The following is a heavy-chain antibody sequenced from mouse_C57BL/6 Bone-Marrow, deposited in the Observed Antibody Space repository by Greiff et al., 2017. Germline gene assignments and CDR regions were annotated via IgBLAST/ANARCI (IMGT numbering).Heavy chain of an antibody. CDR3: ARGDSSGSWFAY. D-gene: IGHD3-2*02. CDR2: IWRGGST. CDR1: GFSLTSYG. J-gene: IGHJ3*01. Sequence: VKLQQSGPGLVQPSPSLSITCTVSGFSLTSYGVHWVRQSPGKGLEWLGVIWRGGSTDYNAAFISRLSISKDNSKSQVFFKMNSLQADDTAIYYCARGDSSGSWFAYWGQGTLVTVSA. V-gene: IGHV2-2*01.